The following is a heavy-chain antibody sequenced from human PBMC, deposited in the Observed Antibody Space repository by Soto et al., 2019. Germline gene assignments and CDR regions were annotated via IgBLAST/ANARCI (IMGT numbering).Heavy chain of an antibody. CDR3: ARGPSLWLSGGWYGDDAFDI. V-gene: IGHV1-2*04. J-gene: IGHJ3*02. CDR2: INPNSGGT. CDR1: GYTFTGYY. Sequence: ASVKVSCKASGYTFTGYYMHWVRQAPGQGLEWMGWINPNSGGTNYAQKFQGWVTMTRDTSISTAYMELSRLRSDDTAVYYCARGPSLWLSGGWYGDDAFDIWGQGTMVTVSS. D-gene: IGHD6-19*01.